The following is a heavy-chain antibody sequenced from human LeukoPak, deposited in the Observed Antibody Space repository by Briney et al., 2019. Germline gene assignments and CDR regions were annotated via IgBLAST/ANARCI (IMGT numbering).Heavy chain of an antibody. D-gene: IGHD5-18*01. CDR3: ATLRIQLWLYYFDY. V-gene: IGHV4-34*01. CDR2: INHSGST. J-gene: IGHJ4*02. Sequence: PSETLSLTCAVYGGSFSGYYWSWIRQPPGKGLEWIGEINHSGSTNYNPSLKSRVTISVDTSKNQFSLKLSSVTAADTAVYYCATLRIQLWLYYFDYWGQGTLVTVSS. CDR1: GGSFSGYY.